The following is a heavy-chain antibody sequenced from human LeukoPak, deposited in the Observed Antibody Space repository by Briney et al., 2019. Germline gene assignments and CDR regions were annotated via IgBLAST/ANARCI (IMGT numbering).Heavy chain of an antibody. CDR3: AKDYLRQQLVDYFDY. CDR1: GFTFSSYG. D-gene: IGHD6-13*01. V-gene: IGHV3-30*18. J-gene: IGHJ4*02. CDR2: ISYDGSNK. Sequence: PGRSLRLSCAASGFTFSSYGMHWARQAPGKGLEWVAVISYDGSNKSYADSVKGRFTISRDNSKNTLYLQMNSLRAEDTAVYYCAKDYLRQQLVDYFDYWGQGTLVTVSS.